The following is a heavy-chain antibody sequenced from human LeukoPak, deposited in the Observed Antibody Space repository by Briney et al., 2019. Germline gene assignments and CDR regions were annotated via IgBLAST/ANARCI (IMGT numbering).Heavy chain of an antibody. V-gene: IGHV3-23*01. CDR1: GYTFSSYA. D-gene: IGHD2-2*01. CDR2: ISGSGGST. J-gene: IGHJ4*02. CDR3: ANADLGYCSSTSCPDY. Sequence: ASVKVSCKASGYTFSSYAMSWVRQAPGKGLEWVSAISGSGGSTYYADSVKGRFTISRDNSKNTLYLQMNSLRAEDTAVYYCANADLGYCSSTSCPDYWGQGTLVTVSS.